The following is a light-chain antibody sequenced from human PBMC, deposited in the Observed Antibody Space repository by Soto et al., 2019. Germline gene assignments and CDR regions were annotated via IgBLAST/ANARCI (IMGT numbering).Light chain of an antibody. J-gene: IGKJ4*01. V-gene: IGKV3-15*01. CDR1: QSVSSN. Sequence: EIVMTQSPATLSVSPGERATLSCRASQSVSSNLDWYQQKPGQALRLLIYGASTRATGIPARFSGSGSGTEFTLTISSLQSEDFAVYYCQQYNNWPLTVGGGTKVEIK. CDR2: GAS. CDR3: QQYNNWPLT.